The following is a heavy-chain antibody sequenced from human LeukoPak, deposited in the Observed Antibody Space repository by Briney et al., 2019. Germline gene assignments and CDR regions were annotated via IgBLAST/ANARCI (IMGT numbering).Heavy chain of an antibody. CDR3: ARGGTMVRGVIIPMDV. Sequence: SETLSLTCTVSGGSISSGSYYWSWIRQPAGKGLEWIGRIYTSGSTNYNPSLKSRVTISVDTSKNQFSLKLSSVTAADTAVYYCARGGTMVRGVIIPMDVWGKGTTVTVSS. J-gene: IGHJ6*03. D-gene: IGHD3-10*01. CDR1: GGSISSGSYY. CDR2: IYTSGST. V-gene: IGHV4-61*02.